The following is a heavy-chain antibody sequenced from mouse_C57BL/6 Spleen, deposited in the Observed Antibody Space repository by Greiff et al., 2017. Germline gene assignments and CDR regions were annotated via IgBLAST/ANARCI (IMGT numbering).Heavy chain of an antibody. CDR3: ARDGYYGFDY. D-gene: IGHD2-3*01. V-gene: IGHV5-16*01. Sequence: EVNVVESEGGLVQPGSSMKLSCTASGFTFSDYYMAWVRQVPEKGLEWVANSNYDGSSTYYLDSLKSRFIISRDNAKNILYLQMSSLKSEDTATYYCARDGYYGFDYWGQGTTLTVSS. CDR1: GFTFSDYY. CDR2: SNYDGSST. J-gene: IGHJ2*01.